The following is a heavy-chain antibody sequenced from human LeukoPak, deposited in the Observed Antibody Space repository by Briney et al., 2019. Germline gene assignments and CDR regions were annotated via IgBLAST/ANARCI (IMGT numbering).Heavy chain of an antibody. CDR3: ARAPIVVVVAASDY. Sequence: PLGSVKVSCKASGYTFTSYAMDWVRQAPGQGLEWVGWINTNTGNPTYAHAFTGRFVFSLDTSASTAYLQISSLKAEDTAVYYCARAPIVVVVAASDYWGQGTLVTVSS. J-gene: IGHJ4*02. D-gene: IGHD2-15*01. CDR1: GYTFTSYA. V-gene: IGHV7-4-1*02. CDR2: INTNTGNP.